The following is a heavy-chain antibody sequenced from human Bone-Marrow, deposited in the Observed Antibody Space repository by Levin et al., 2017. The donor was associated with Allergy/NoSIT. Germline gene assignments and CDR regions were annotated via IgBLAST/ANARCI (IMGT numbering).Heavy chain of an antibody. V-gene: IGHV3-11*01. CDR2: ISSSGSAI. D-gene: IGHD2-2*01. J-gene: IGHJ6*03. CDR3: AREPTRPADYYYYYYMDV. CDR1: GFTFSDYY. Sequence: GESLKISCAASGFTFSDYYMSWIRQAPGKGLEWVSYISSSGSAIYYADSVKGRFTISRDNAKNSLYLQMNSLRAEDTAVYYCAREPTRPADYYYYYYMDVWGKGTTVTVSS.